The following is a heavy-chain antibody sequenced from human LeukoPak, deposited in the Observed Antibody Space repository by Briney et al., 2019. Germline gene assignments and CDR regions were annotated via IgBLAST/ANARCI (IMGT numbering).Heavy chain of an antibody. J-gene: IGHJ4*02. D-gene: IGHD2-2*01. Sequence: GESLKISCKGSGYSFTSYWIGWVRQMPGKGLEWMGIIYPGDSDTRYSPSFQGQVTISADKSISTAYLQWGSLKASDTAMYYCARRGYCSSTSCYGIDYWGQGTLVTVSS. CDR3: ARRGYCSSTSCYGIDY. CDR2: IYPGDSDT. CDR1: GYSFTSYW. V-gene: IGHV5-51*01.